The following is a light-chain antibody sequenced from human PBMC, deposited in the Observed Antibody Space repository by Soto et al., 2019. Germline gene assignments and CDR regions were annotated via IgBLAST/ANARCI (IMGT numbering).Light chain of an antibody. CDR1: QTINNW. CDR2: RAS. J-gene: IGKJ1*01. Sequence: DIQMTQSPSTLSASVGDRVTITCRASQTINNWLAWYQQKPGEAPKLLMYRASNLADGVPSRFSGSGSGTEYTLTVSGLQPDDFASYYCQQYHIYATFGQGTRVEVK. CDR3: QQYHIYAT. V-gene: IGKV1-5*03.